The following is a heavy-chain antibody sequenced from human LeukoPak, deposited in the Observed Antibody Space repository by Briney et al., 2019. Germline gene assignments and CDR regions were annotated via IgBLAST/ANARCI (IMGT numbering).Heavy chain of an antibody. V-gene: IGHV3-53*01. CDR3: ARGVGGPGCGAFDI. CDR2: IYSGGST. J-gene: IGHJ3*02. CDR1: GFTVISTKY. Sequence: GGSLRLSCAASGFTVISTKYMAWFRQAPGKGLEWVSVIYSGGSTYYADSVKGRFTISRDNSKNTLYLQMNSLRAEDTAVYYCARGVGGPGCGAFDIWGQGTMVTVPS. D-gene: IGHD1-26*01.